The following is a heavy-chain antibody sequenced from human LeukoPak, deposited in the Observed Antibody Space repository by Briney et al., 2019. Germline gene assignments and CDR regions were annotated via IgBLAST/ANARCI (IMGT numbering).Heavy chain of an antibody. Sequence: GGSLRLSCAASGFTFSNYGMSWVRQAPGEGLEWVSAISGSGGSTYYADSVKGRFTISRDNSKNTLYLQMNSLRAEDTAVYYCARGGGAFDIWGQGTMVTVSS. CDR3: ARGGGAFDI. CDR2: ISGSGGST. V-gene: IGHV3-23*01. D-gene: IGHD3-10*01. CDR1: GFTFSNYG. J-gene: IGHJ3*02.